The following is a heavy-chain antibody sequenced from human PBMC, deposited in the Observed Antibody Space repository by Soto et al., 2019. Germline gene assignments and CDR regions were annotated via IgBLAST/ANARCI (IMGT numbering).Heavy chain of an antibody. CDR2: IIPIFGTA. CDR3: ARLRFQYSSSWYDAFDI. Sequence: SVKVSCKASGGTFSSYAISWVRQAPGQGLEWMGGIIPIFGTANYAQKFQGRVTITADESTSTAYMELSSLRSEDTAVYYCARLRFQYSSSWYDAFDIWGQGTMVTVS. D-gene: IGHD6-13*01. V-gene: IGHV1-69*13. CDR1: GGTFSSYA. J-gene: IGHJ3*02.